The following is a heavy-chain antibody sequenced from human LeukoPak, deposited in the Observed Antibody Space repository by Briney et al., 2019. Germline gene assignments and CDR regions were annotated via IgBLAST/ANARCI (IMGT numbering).Heavy chain of an antibody. V-gene: IGHV3-23*01. D-gene: IGHD6-19*01. CDR1: GFTFVNYA. CDR3: AKARLSTGWAYNDY. CDR2: VVGNGGTT. Sequence: GGSLRLSCAASGFTFVNYAMSWVRQAPGKGLEWVSAVVGNGGTTFYADSVKGRFTISRDNSKNTVYLQIHSLRGEDTAVYYCAKARLSTGWAYNDYWSQGALVTVSS. J-gene: IGHJ4*02.